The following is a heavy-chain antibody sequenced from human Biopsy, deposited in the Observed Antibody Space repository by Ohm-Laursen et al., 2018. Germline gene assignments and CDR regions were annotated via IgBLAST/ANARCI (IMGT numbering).Heavy chain of an antibody. CDR3: ARDGKRWDYSTYFSWHFDL. V-gene: IGHV3-30*03. CDR2: ISYDGSGE. CDR1: GFTFTSYA. D-gene: IGHD4-11*01. J-gene: IGHJ2*01. Sequence: SLRLSCAASGFTFTSYAMHWARQAPGKGLEWVAVISYDGSGEYYADSLQGRFIISRDNPKNTVDLQMNSLRAEDTAVYFCARDGKRWDYSTYFSWHFDLWGRGTLVTVSS.